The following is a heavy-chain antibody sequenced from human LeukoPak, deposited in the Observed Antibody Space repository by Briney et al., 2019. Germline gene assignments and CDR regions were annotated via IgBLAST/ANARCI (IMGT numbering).Heavy chain of an antibody. V-gene: IGHV4-39*07. CDR1: GVSISSSTYY. Sequence: SETLSLTCTLSGVSISSSTYYWTWIRQPPGKGLEWIGSIYYSGSTYYNPSLKSRVTISVDTSKTQFSLKLSSVTAADTAVYYCARGLDYYDTSALYIWGQGTLATVSS. CDR3: ARGLDYYDTSALYI. CDR2: IYYSGST. D-gene: IGHD3-22*01. J-gene: IGHJ3*02.